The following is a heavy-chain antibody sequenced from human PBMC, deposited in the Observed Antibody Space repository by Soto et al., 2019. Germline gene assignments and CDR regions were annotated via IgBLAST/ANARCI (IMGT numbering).Heavy chain of an antibody. D-gene: IGHD1-1*01. V-gene: IGHV4-59*01. CDR2: VYYTGRT. CDR1: GGSINNYY. Sequence: SETLSLTCTVSGGSINNYYWSWIRQPPGKGLEWIGYVYYTGRTNCNPSLKSRLSISVDTSKDQLFLNLRSVTAADTAVYYCARGLEGWNNAYFDYWGQGALVTVSS. J-gene: IGHJ4*02. CDR3: ARGLEGWNNAYFDY.